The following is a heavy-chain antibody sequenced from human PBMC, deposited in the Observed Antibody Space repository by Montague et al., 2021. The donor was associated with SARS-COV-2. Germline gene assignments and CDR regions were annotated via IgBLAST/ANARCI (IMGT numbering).Heavy chain of an antibody. CDR3: AYMVVGAAEPAY. V-gene: IGHV6-1*01. CDR2: TYYRSKWYN. J-gene: IGHJ4*02. Sequence: CAISGDSVSSNSAAWNWIRQSPSRGLEWLGRTYYRSKWYNEYAVSVNSRITINPDTSKNQFSLKLSSVTATDTAVYFCAYMVVGAAEPAYWGQGTLVTVSS. D-gene: IGHD1-26*01. CDR1: GDSVSSNSAA.